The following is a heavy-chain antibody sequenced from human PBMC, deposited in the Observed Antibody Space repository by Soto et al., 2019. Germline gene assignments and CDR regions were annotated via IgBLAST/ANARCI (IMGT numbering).Heavy chain of an antibody. Sequence: GSGPRLVNPTRPRTLTCTFSGFSLTSGVVGVGWIRQPPGEALEWLALIYWNDEQYYSPSLRNRLTITRDTSKNQVVLTMTNMDPVDTATYYCAHRLPGPSGYDVWGQGTTVTVSS. D-gene: IGHD6-13*01. CDR2: IYWNDEQ. CDR1: GFSLTSGVVG. V-gene: IGHV2-5*01. CDR3: AHRLPGPSGYDV. J-gene: IGHJ6*02.